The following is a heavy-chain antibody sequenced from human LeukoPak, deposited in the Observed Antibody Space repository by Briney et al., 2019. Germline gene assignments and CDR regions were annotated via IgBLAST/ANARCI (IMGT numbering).Heavy chain of an antibody. J-gene: IGHJ4*02. V-gene: IGHV3-53*01. Sequence: GGSLRLSCAASGFTVSSNYMSWVRQGPGKGLEWVALIYNDGGTHYTDSVKGRFTISRDNAKNSLYLQMNSLRAEDTAVYFCARDRNSDFWSGYYTNYFDYWGQGTLVTVSS. D-gene: IGHD3-3*01. CDR3: ARDRNSDFWSGYYTNYFDY. CDR1: GFTVSSNY. CDR2: IYNDGGT.